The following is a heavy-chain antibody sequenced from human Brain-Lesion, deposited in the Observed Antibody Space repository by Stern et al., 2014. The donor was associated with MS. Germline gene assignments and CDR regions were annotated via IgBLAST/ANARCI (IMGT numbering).Heavy chain of an antibody. CDR1: GYTFTGYY. J-gene: IGHJ4*02. V-gene: IGHV1-2*04. CDR2: INPKSGGT. D-gene: IGHD3-22*01. Sequence: MQLVESGAEVKKPGASVKVSCKASGYTFTGYYMHWVRQAPGQGLEGVGWINPKSGGTNYAQKFQGWVTMTRDTSINTAYMELSRLRSDDTAVYYCATYYYDSTGYNDFWGQGTLVTVSS. CDR3: ATYYYDSTGYNDF.